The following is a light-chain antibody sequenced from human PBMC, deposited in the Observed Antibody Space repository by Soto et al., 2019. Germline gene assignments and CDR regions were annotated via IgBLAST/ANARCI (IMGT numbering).Light chain of an antibody. V-gene: IGLV6-57*04. J-gene: IGLJ2*01. CDR2: EDK. Sequence: FMLTQPHSVSESPGKTVTISCTRSSGSIGSNYVQWYQQRPGSAPTTVIYEDKQRPSGVPDRFSGSTDGSSNSASLTIPGLQTEDEADYYCQSYDSSSVVFGGGTKLTVL. CDR3: QSYDSSSVV. CDR1: SGSIGSNY.